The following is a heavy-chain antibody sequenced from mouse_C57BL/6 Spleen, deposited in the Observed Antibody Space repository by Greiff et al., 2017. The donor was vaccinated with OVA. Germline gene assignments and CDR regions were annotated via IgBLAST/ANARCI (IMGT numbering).Heavy chain of an antibody. CDR1: GYSFTDYN. CDR3: ARERGVTTVVATDFDY. J-gene: IGHJ2*01. CDR2: INPNYGTT. Sequence: EVQLQESGPELVKPGASVKISCKASGYSFTDYNMNWVKQSNGKSLEWIGVINPNYGTTSYNQKFKGKATLTVDQSSSTAYMQLNSLTSEDSAVYYCARERGVTTVVATDFDYWGQGTTLTVSS. D-gene: IGHD1-1*01. V-gene: IGHV1-39*01.